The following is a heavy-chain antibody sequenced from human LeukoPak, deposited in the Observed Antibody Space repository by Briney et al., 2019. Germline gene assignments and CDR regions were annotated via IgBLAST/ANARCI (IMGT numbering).Heavy chain of an antibody. Sequence: GGSLRLSCAASGFTFNRYAMNWVRQAPGKGLEWVSAITGSGDKIYYADSVKGRFTMSRDNSKNTLYLQMNSLRAEDTAVYYCAKARTYYDFWSGYYTFDYWGQGTLVTVSS. D-gene: IGHD3-3*01. CDR2: ITGSGDKI. V-gene: IGHV3-23*01. J-gene: IGHJ4*02. CDR1: GFTFNRYA. CDR3: AKARTYYDFWSGYYTFDY.